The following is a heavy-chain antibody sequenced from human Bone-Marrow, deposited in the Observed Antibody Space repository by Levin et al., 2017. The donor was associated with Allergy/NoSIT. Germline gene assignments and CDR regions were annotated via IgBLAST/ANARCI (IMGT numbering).Heavy chain of an antibody. CDR3: ARDQEGIWYVDADFYYYALDV. J-gene: IGHJ6*02. Sequence: ESLKISCTVSGGSIGTYQWSWIRQAAGKGLEWIGRLSASGTPDYNPSLKSRVTMSIDTSKKQFSLELRSVTAADTAVYYCARDQEGIWYVDADFYYYALDVWGQGTTVAVSS. V-gene: IGHV4-4*07. D-gene: IGHD3-3*02. CDR1: GGSIGTYQ. CDR2: LSASGTP.